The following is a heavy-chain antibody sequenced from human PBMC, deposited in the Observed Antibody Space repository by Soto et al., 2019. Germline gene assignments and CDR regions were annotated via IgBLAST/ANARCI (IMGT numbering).Heavy chain of an antibody. CDR3: AKDQGYSGSYYPNDSFDI. D-gene: IGHD1-26*01. CDR2: ISGSGGST. J-gene: IGHJ3*02. Sequence: GGSLRLSCAASGFTFSSYAMSWVRQAPGKGLEWVSAISGSGGSTYYADSVKGRFTISRDNSKNTLYLQMNSLRAEDTAVYYCAKDQGYSGSYYPNDSFDIWGQGTMVTVSS. V-gene: IGHV3-23*01. CDR1: GFTFSSYA.